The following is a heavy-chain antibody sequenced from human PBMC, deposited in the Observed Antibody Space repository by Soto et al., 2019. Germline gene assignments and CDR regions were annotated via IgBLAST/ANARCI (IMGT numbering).Heavy chain of an antibody. CDR1: GDTFSNYA. V-gene: IGHV1-69*06. J-gene: IGHJ4*02. Sequence: QVHLVQSVTEVKKPGSSVKVSCKTSGDTFSNYAISWVRQAPGQGLEWMGGIIPLFDSASYAQRSHDRVTITADKFTSTAYMELRSLTSDDTAIYYFAASTFQSGVTGYFHLGFWGQGTLVTVSS. CDR3: AASTFQSGVTGYFHLGF. D-gene: IGHD3-9*01. CDR2: IIPLFDSA.